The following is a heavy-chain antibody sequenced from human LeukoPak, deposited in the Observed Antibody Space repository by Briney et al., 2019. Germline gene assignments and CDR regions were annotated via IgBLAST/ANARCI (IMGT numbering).Heavy chain of an antibody. CDR1: GFTFSSYA. CDR3: VRDLGRPPYGDLSLDY. D-gene: IGHD4-17*01. J-gene: IGHJ4*02. CDR2: ISYDGSNK. Sequence: GGSLRLSCAASGFTFSSYAMHWVRQAPGKGLEWVAVISYDGSNKYYADSVKGRFTISRDNSKNTLYLQMNSLRAEDTAVYYCVRDLGRPPYGDLSLDYWGQGTPVTVSS. V-gene: IGHV3-30*04.